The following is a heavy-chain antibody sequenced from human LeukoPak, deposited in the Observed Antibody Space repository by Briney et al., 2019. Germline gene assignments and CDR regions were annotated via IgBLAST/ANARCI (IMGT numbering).Heavy chain of an antibody. V-gene: IGHV1-2*02. CDR2: INPNSGGT. CDR3: AREDCSGGSCYSAFDY. CDR1: GNAFSGYY. D-gene: IGHD2-15*01. Sequence: ASVKVSCKASGNAFSGYYMHWVRQAPGQGLEWMGWINPNSGGTNYAQKFQGRVTMTRDTSISTAYMELSRLRPDDTAVYYCAREDCSGGSCYSAFDYWGQGTLVTVSS. J-gene: IGHJ4*02.